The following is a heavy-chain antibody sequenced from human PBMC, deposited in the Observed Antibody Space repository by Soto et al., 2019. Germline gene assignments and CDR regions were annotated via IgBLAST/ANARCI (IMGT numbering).Heavy chain of an antibody. V-gene: IGHV3-33*01. D-gene: IGHD2-2*02. CDR2: IWYDGSNK. CDR1: GFTFSSYG. Sequence: QVQLVESGGGVVQPGRSLRLSCAASGFTFSSYGMHWVRQAPGKGLEWVAVIWYDGSNKYYADSVKGRFTISRDNSKNTLYLQMNSLRAEDTAVYYCARVMSATAIPGPSDYWGQGTLVTVSS. J-gene: IGHJ4*02. CDR3: ARVMSATAIPGPSDY.